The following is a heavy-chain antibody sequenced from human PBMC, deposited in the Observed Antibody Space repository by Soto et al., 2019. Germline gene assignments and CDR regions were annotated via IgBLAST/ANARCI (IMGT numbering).Heavy chain of an antibody. V-gene: IGHV4-59*01. CDR2: IYSSGNT. J-gene: IGHJ4*02. Sequence: QVQLQESGPGLVKSSETLSHTCTVSGDSMTSYYWTWIRQTPGKGLEWIGYIYSSGNTNYNPSLKSRVTISVDTSNNQFSLQLTSMTAADSAVYYCARGGGWLPDLWGQGTLVTVST. D-gene: IGHD3-22*01. CDR3: ARGGGWLPDL. CDR1: GDSMTSYY.